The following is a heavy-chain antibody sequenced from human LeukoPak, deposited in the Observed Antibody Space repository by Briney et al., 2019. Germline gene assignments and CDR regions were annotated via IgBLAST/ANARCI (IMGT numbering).Heavy chain of an antibody. CDR3: ARDGDLDYGGNFPFDY. J-gene: IGHJ4*02. Sequence: QPGGSLRLSCAASGFTFSSYGMHWVRQAPGKGPEWVAVIWYDGSNKYYADSVKGRFTISRDNSKNTLYLQMNSLRAEDTAVYYCARDGDLDYGGNFPFDYWGQGTLVTVSS. CDR1: GFTFSSYG. CDR2: IWYDGSNK. D-gene: IGHD4-23*01. V-gene: IGHV3-33*01.